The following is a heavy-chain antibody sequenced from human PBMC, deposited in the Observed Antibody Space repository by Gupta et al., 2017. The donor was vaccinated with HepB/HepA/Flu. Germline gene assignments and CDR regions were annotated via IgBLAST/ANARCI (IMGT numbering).Heavy chain of an antibody. J-gene: IGHJ4*02. Sequence: EVQLLESGGGLVQPGGSLRLSCAASGFTFSSYAMSWVRQAPGKGLEWVAAISGSGGSTYYADSVKGRFTISRDSSKNTLYLQLNSLRAEETDVYYGAFVLGYCSGGSCFDYWGQGTLVTVSS. CDR2: ISGSGGST. D-gene: IGHD2-15*01. CDR3: AFVLGYCSGGSCFDY. CDR1: GFTFSSYA. V-gene: IGHV3-23*01.